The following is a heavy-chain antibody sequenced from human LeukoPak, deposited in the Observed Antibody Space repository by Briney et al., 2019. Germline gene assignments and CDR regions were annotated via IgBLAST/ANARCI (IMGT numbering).Heavy chain of an antibody. D-gene: IGHD3-9*01. CDR2: IYPGDSDT. Sequence: GESLKIPCKGSGYSFTSYWIGWVRQMPGKGLEWMGIIYPGDSDTRYSPSFQGQVTISADKSISTAYLQWSSLKASDTAMYYCARHNGRAYYDILTGYYPPYYYYYYMDVWGKGTTVTVSS. V-gene: IGHV5-51*01. CDR3: ARHNGRAYYDILTGYYPPYYYYYYMDV. J-gene: IGHJ6*03. CDR1: GYSFTSYW.